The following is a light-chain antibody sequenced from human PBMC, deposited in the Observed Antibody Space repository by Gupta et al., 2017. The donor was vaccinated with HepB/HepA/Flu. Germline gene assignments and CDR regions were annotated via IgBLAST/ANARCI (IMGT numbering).Light chain of an antibody. J-gene: IGKJ1*01. V-gene: IGKV3-20*01. CDR3: QHYGSKT. Sequence: EIVLTQSPGTLSLSPGERATLSCRASQTVTSSYLAWDQQKPGQAPSLLIYGAYSRDTGIQDRFSGSGSGTDFTLTSSRLETEDFEVYCSQHYGSKTFGQGTKVEIK. CDR2: GAY. CDR1: QTVTSSY.